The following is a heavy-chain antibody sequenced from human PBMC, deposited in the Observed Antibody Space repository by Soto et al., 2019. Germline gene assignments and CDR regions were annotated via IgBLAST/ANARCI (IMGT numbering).Heavy chain of an antibody. Sequence: EVQLLESGGGLVQPGGSLRLSCAASGFIFSSYAMKWVRQAPGKGLEWVSLIGESGTPTYYADSVKGRFTISRDNSGNTVCLEMYSLRAEDTAGYYCARYIPGVRYDGMDVWGQGTTVTVSS. V-gene: IGHV3-23*01. D-gene: IGHD2-2*01. CDR2: IGESGTPT. CDR3: ARYIPGVRYDGMDV. J-gene: IGHJ6*02. CDR1: GFIFSSYA.